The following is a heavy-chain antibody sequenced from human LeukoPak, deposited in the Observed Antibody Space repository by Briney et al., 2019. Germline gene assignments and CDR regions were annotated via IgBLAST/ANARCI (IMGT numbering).Heavy chain of an antibody. Sequence: GGSLRLSCAASGFTFDDYGMSWVRQAPGKGLEWVSGINWSGGSTGYADSVKGRFTISRDNAKNSLYLQMNSLRAEDTALYYCARVYYDFWTGYLTPDYWGQGTLVTVSS. D-gene: IGHD3-3*01. CDR1: GFTFDDYG. V-gene: IGHV3-20*04. CDR2: INWSGGST. J-gene: IGHJ4*02. CDR3: ARVYYDFWTGYLTPDY.